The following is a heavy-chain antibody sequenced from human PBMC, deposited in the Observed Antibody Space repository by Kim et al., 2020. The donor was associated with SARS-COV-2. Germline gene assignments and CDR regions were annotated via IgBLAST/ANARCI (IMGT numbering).Heavy chain of an antibody. V-gene: IGHV6-1*01. J-gene: IGHJ6*02. Sequence: AVSVKSRITINPDTSKNQFSLQLNSVTPEDTAVYYCARLPSDYYYYGMDVWGQGTTVTVSS. CDR3: ARLPSDYYYYGMDV.